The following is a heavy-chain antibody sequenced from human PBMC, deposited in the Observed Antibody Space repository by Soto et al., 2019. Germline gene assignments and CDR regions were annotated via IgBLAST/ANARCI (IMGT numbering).Heavy chain of an antibody. D-gene: IGHD3-10*01. CDR3: ASDYGSGVEMDV. V-gene: IGHV1-46*01. CDR1: GYTFSGYY. CDR2: FKPTAVGST. Sequence: ASVKVSCKPSGYTFSGYYVHWVRQAPGQGREWMGVFKPTAVGSTSYAQRFQGRVTVTRDTSTSTVYMELGRLRFDDTAVYFCASDYGSGVEMDVWGQGTRDTV. J-gene: IGHJ6*02.